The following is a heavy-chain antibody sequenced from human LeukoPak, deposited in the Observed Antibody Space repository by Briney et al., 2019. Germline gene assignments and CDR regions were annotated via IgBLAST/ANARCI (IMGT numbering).Heavy chain of an antibody. Sequence: TGGSLRLSCAASGFTFSSYAMNWVRQAPGKGLEWVSVIYSGGSTYYADSVKGRFTISRDNSKNTLYLQMNSLRAEDTAVYYCARSIQLWSYNWFDPWGQGTLVTVSS. J-gene: IGHJ5*02. CDR2: IYSGGST. V-gene: IGHV3-66*01. CDR1: GFTFSSYA. CDR3: ARSIQLWSYNWFDP. D-gene: IGHD5-18*01.